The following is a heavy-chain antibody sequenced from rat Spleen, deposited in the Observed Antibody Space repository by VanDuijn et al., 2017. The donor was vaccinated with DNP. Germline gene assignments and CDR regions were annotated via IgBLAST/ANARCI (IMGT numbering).Heavy chain of an antibody. CDR1: GYSITSNY. V-gene: IGHV3-3*01. CDR2: INSAGST. CDR3: ARSSAIGTTAMDA. Sequence: EVQLQESGPGLVKPSQSLSLTCSVTGYSITSNYWGWIRKFPGNKLEWMGYINSAGSTNYNPSLKSRISITRDTSKNQFFLQVNSVTTEDTATYYCARSSAIGTTAMDAWGQGTSVTVSS. J-gene: IGHJ4*01. D-gene: IGHD1-5*01.